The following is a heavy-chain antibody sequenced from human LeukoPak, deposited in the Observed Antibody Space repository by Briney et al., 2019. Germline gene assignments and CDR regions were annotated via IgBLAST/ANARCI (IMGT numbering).Heavy chain of an antibody. CDR3: ARGVMEYQLLAFFDY. J-gene: IGHJ4*02. V-gene: IGHV3-30-3*01. CDR1: GFTFSSYA. D-gene: IGHD2-2*01. CDR2: ISYDGSNK. Sequence: GGSLRLSCAASGFTFSSYAMHWVRQAPGKGLEWVAVISYDGSNKYYADSVKGRFTISRDNSKNTLYLQMNSLRAEDTAVYYCARGVMEYQLLAFFDYWGQGTLVTVSS.